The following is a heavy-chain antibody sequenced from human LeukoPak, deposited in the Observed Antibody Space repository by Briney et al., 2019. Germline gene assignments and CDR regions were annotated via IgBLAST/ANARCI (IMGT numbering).Heavy chain of an antibody. CDR1: GFSVSANY. CDR2: IHTNGHT. V-gene: IGHV3-53*01. D-gene: IGHD3-16*01. CDR3: ARDLYYVESSDP. Sequence: SGGSLRLSCAASGFSVSANYTTWVRQAPGKGLEPVSIIHTNGHTQYADSVRGRFTLPRDNSKNTLYLQMNSLRADDTAVYYRARDLYYVESSDPWGQGTLVTVSS. J-gene: IGHJ5*02.